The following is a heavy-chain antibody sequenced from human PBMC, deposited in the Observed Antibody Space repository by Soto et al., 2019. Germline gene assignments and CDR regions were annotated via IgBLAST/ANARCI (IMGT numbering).Heavy chain of an antibody. CDR2: IINSGYSI. CDR1: GXTFSDDY. V-gene: IGHV3-11*01. CDR3: ARVHNTLSR. Sequence: VRLSFIASGXTFSDDYMSWIRLAPGKGLEWVSSIINSGYSIFYADSVKGRFTISRDNAKNSLYLQMDSLRVDDTAVYYCARVHNTLSRWGQGTLVTVSS. D-gene: IGHD1-1*01. J-gene: IGHJ4*02.